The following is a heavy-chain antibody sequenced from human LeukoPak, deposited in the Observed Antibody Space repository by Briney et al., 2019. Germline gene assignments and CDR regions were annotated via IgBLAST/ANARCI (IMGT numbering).Heavy chain of an antibody. J-gene: IGHJ4*02. V-gene: IGHV4-59*01. CDR1: GGSISSYY. CDR2: IYYSGST. D-gene: IGHD4-17*01. Sequence: PSETLSLTCTVSGGSISSYYWSWIRQPPGKGLEWIGYIYYSGSTNYNPSLKSRVTISVDTSKNQFSLKLSSVTAAGTAVYYCARVEAYGDYSFDYWGQGTLVTVSS. CDR3: ARVEAYGDYSFDY.